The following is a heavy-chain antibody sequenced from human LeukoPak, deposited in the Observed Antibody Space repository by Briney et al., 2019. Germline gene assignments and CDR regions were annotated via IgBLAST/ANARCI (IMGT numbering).Heavy chain of an antibody. D-gene: IGHD3-10*01. V-gene: IGHV3-30*03. CDR3: ARGVRGVIAYYLEH. Sequence: GGSLRPSCAASGFSFGSYVMHWVRQAPGKGLEWVAVISSDGSGKDYADSGKGRFTISRDNAKNQLYLQMNSLRPEDAAVYYCARGVRGVIAYYLEHWGQGPLVTVSS. CDR1: GFSFGSYV. J-gene: IGHJ4*02. CDR2: ISSDGSGK.